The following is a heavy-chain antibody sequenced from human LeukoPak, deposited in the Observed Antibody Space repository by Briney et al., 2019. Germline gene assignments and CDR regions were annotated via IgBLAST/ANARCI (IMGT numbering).Heavy chain of an antibody. CDR1: GGSISSSNW. D-gene: IGHD1-7*01. V-gene: IGHV4-4*02. CDR2: IYHSGST. J-gene: IGHJ6*03. Sequence: PSQTLSLTCAVSGGSISSSNWWSWVRQPPGKGLEWIGEIYHSGSTNYNPSLKSRVTISVDKSKNQFSLKLSSVTAADTAVYYCTTLNGARGTTFMDVWGKGTTVTVSS. CDR3: TTLNGARGTTFMDV.